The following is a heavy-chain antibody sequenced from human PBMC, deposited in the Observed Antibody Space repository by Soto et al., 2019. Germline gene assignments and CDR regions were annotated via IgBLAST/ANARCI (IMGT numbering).Heavy chain of an antibody. CDR1: GFTFDDYA. D-gene: IGHD3-3*01. CDR2: ISWNSGSI. CDR3: AKDAKPHITIFGVDYMDV. Sequence: GGSLRLSCAASGFTFDDYAMHWVRQAPGKGLEWVSGISWNSGSIGYADSVKGRFTISRDNAKNSLYLQMNSLRAEDTALYYCAKDAKPHITIFGVDYMDVWGKGTTVTVSS. V-gene: IGHV3-9*01. J-gene: IGHJ6*03.